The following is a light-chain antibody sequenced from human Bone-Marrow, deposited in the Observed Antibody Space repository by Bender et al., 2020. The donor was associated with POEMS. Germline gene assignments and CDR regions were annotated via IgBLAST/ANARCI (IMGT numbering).Light chain of an antibody. Sequence: SYELIQPPSVSVYPGQTARFTCYGDALPVKYAYWFQQKSGQAPVLVIYEDSLRPSGIPERFSGSSSGTMATLTLTGAQVEDEADYYCFSTDTIGNHRTFGGGTKLTVL. CDR3: FSTDTIGNHRT. V-gene: IGLV3-10*01. J-gene: IGLJ2*01. CDR2: EDS. CDR1: ALPVKY.